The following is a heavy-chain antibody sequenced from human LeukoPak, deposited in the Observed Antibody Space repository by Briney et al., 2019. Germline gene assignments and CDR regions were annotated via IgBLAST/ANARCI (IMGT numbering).Heavy chain of an antibody. V-gene: IGHV1-46*01. CDR3: ASHTSPCSGGSCYHDDAFDI. CDR2: INPSGGST. CDR1: GYTFTSYY. Sequence: ASVKVSCKASGYTFTSYYMHWVRQAPGQGLEWMGIINPSGGSTSYAQKFQGRVTMTRDTSTSTVYMELSSLRSEDTAVYYCASHTSPCSGGSCYHDDAFDIWGQGTMVTVSS. J-gene: IGHJ3*02. D-gene: IGHD2-15*01.